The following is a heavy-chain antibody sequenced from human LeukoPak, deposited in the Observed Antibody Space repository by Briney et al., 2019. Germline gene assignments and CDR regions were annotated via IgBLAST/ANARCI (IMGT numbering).Heavy chain of an antibody. J-gene: IGHJ5*02. CDR1: GGSISSYY. Sequence: SETLSLTCTVSGGSISSYYWSWIRQPPGKGLEWIGYIYYSGSTNYNPSLKGRVTISVDTSKNQFSLKLSSVTAADTAVYYCARSNYYDSSGYYLWGQGTPVTVSS. V-gene: IGHV4-59*08. D-gene: IGHD3-22*01. CDR3: ARSNYYDSSGYYL. CDR2: IYYSGST.